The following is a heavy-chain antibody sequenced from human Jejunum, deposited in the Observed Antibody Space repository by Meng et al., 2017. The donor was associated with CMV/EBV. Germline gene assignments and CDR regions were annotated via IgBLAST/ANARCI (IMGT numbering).Heavy chain of an antibody. V-gene: IGHV3-23*01. CDR2: SSGRGGGT. J-gene: IGHJ4*02. CDR1: GFTFTDYA. D-gene: IGHD2-15*01. Sequence: EVQLLESGGGLIQPGGSLRLSCTASGFTFTDYAMTWVRQAPGKGLEWVSVSSGRGGGTYYADAVKGRFTISRDNAKNSLYLQINSLRVEDTAIYYCVRTAREAADWGQGTLVTVSS. CDR3: VRTAREAAD.